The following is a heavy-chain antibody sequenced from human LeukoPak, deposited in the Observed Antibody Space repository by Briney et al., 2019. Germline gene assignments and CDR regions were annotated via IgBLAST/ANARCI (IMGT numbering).Heavy chain of an antibody. V-gene: IGHV4-34*01. CDR3: ARGGVGYSGYEHAGAYFDY. J-gene: IGHJ4*02. Sequence: SETLSLTCAVYGGSFSGYYWSWIRQPPGKGLEWIGEINHSGSTNYNPSLKSRVTISVDTSKNQFSLKLSSVTAADTAVYYCARGGVGYSGYEHAGAYFDYWGQGTLVTVSS. CDR1: GGSFSGYY. D-gene: IGHD5-12*01. CDR2: INHSGST.